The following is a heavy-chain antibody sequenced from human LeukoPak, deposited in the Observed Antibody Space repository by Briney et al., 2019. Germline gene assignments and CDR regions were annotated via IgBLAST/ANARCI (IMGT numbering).Heavy chain of an antibody. Sequence: PSETLSLTCAVYGGSFSGYYWSWIRQPPGKGLEWIGEINHSGSTNYNPSLKSRVTISLDTSKNQFSLKVSSVTAADTAVYYCARGPRYSSGWYVYWGQGTLVTVSS. J-gene: IGHJ4*02. D-gene: IGHD6-19*01. V-gene: IGHV4-34*01. CDR3: ARGPRYSSGWYVY. CDR2: INHSGST. CDR1: GGSFSGYY.